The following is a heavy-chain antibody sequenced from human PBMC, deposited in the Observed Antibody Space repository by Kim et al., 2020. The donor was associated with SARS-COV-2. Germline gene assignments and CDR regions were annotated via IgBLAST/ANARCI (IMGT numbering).Heavy chain of an antibody. V-gene: IGHV5-51*01. Sequence: GESLKISCKGSGYSFTSYWIGWVRQMPGKGLEWMGIIYPGDSDTRYSPSFQGQVTISADKSISTAYLQWSSLKASDTAMYYCARLLAYDFWSGSGWFDPWGQGTLVTVSS. J-gene: IGHJ5*02. CDR1: GYSFTSYW. D-gene: IGHD3-3*01. CDR3: ARLLAYDFWSGSGWFDP. CDR2: IYPGDSDT.